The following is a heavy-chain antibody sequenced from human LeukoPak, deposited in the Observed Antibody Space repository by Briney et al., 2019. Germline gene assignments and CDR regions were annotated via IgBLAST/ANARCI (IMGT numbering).Heavy chain of an antibody. Sequence: SETLSLTCTVSGGSISGYYWSWIRQPPGKGLEWIGYIYYTGSTKYNPSLRSRVSFSVDTSKSQFSLRLTSVTAADTAVYYCARYRQGTSGNDYWGQGTLVTVSS. CDR1: GGSISGYY. CDR3: ARYRQGTSGNDY. CDR2: IYYTGST. D-gene: IGHD2-8*01. V-gene: IGHV4-59*01. J-gene: IGHJ4*02.